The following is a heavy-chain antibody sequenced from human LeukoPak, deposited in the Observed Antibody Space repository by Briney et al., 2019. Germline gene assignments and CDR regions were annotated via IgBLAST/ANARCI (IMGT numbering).Heavy chain of an antibody. D-gene: IGHD6-13*01. CDR2: IWYDGSNK. V-gene: IGHV3-33*01. CDR3: ASEQYSSSWTIFDY. CDR1: GYTFSSYG. Sequence: GGSLRLSCAASGYTFSSYGMHWVRQAPGKGLEWVAVIWYDGSNKYYADSVKGRFTISRDNSKNTLYLQMNGLRAEDTAVYYCASEQYSSSWTIFDYWGQGTLVTVSS. J-gene: IGHJ4*02.